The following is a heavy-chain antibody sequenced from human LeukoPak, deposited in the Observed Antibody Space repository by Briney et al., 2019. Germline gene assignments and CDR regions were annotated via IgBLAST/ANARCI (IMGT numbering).Heavy chain of an antibody. Sequence: PGGSLRLSCAASGFTVSNNYMSWVRQAPGKGLEWVSVIYSGGSTFYADSVKGRFTISRDNSKNTLYLQMNSLRAEDTAMYYCARDSSGTIGGIDYWGQGTLVTVSS. V-gene: IGHV3-66*01. J-gene: IGHJ4*02. CDR1: GFTVSNNY. CDR3: ARDSSGTIGGIDY. D-gene: IGHD3-22*01. CDR2: IYSGGST.